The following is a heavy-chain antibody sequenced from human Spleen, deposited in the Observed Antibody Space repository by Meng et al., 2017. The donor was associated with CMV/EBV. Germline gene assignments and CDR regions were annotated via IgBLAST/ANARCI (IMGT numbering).Heavy chain of an antibody. J-gene: IGHJ6*02. CDR1: GGSISSSSYY. CDR3: ARARGFSGTTYGMDV. D-gene: IGHD1-7*01. Sequence: SETLSLTCTVSGGSISSSSYYWGWIRQPPGKGLEWIGSIYYSGSTNYNPSLKSRVTISVDTSKNQFSLKLSSVTAADTAVYYCARARGFSGTTYGMDVWGQGTTVTVSS. CDR2: IYYSGST. V-gene: IGHV4-39*07.